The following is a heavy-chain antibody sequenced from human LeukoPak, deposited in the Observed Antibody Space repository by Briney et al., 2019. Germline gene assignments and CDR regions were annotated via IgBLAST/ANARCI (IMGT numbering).Heavy chain of an antibody. CDR3: AREGVVLGFFDY. V-gene: IGHV4-31*03. J-gene: IGHJ4*02. CDR2: IYYSGST. D-gene: IGHD3-10*01. CDR1: GGSISSGGYY. Sequence: SETLSLTCTVSGGSISSGGYYWSWIRQHPGKGLEWIGYIYYSGSTCYNPSLKSRVTISVDTSKNQFSLKLSSVTAADTAVYYCAREGVVLGFFDYWGQGTLVTVSS.